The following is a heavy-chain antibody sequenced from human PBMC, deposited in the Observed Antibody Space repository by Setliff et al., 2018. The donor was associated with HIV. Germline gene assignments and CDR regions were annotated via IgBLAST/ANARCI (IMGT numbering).Heavy chain of an antibody. Sequence: LRLSCAASGFTFSSFCMDWVRQAPGKRLEWVPSITTTSDYIYCADSVKGRFVISREKSKSTLYLQMNSLRAEDTAVYYCAKKTAAYTSGSWLHYWGQGTLVTVSS. CDR2: ITTTSDYI. CDR3: AKKTAAYTSGSWLHY. J-gene: IGHJ4*02. V-gene: IGHV3-21*04. D-gene: IGHD3-10*01. CDR1: GFTFSSFC.